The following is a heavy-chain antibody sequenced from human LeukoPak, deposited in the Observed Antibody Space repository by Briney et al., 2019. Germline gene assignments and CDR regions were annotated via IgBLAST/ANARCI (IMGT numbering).Heavy chain of an antibody. CDR3: ASAGLTYGSGSYFVY. CDR1: GFTFSSYA. CDR2: ISGGGDST. V-gene: IGHV3-23*01. Sequence: GGSLRLSCAASGFTFSSYAMSWVRQAPEKGLEWVSLISGGGDSTYYADSVKGRFTISRDNSKNTLYLQMNSLRAEDTAVYYCASAGLTYGSGSYFVYWGQGTLVTVSS. D-gene: IGHD3-10*01. J-gene: IGHJ4*02.